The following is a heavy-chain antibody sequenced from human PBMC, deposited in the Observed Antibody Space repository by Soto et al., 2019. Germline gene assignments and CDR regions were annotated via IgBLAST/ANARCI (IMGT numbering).Heavy chain of an antibody. CDR1: GYSFTSYW. J-gene: IGHJ5*02. D-gene: IGHD6-6*01. Sequence: PGESLKISCKGPGYSFTSYWIGWVRQMPGKGLEWMGIIYPGDSDTRYSPSFQGQVTISADNSKNTLYLQMNSLRAEDTAVYYCAKDLSSIAARWGFDPWGQGTLVTVSS. CDR2: IYPGDSDT. CDR3: AKDLSSIAARWGFDP. V-gene: IGHV5-51*01.